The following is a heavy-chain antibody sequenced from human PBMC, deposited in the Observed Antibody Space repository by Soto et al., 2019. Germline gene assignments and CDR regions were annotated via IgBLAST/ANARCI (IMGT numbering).Heavy chain of an antibody. J-gene: IGHJ5*02. Sequence: ASVKVSFKACGYTFTSYYMHWLRQAPGQGLEWMGIINPSGGSTSYAQKFQGRVTMTRDTSTSTAYMELSSLRSEDTAVYYCARGVDCSGGSCYEDFNWFDPWGQGTLVTVSS. CDR3: ARGVDCSGGSCYEDFNWFDP. CDR2: INPSGGST. D-gene: IGHD2-15*01. V-gene: IGHV1-46*01. CDR1: GYTFTSYY.